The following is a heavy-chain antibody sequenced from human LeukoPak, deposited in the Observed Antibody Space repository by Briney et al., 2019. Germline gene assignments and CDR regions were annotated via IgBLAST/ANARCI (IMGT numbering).Heavy chain of an antibody. CDR1: GFTFSSYG. V-gene: IGHV3-7*03. CDR3: ARADAYGDFAPENDAFDI. Sequence: GGSLRLSCAASGFTFSSYGMHWVRQAPGKGLEWVANIKQDGSEKYYVDSVKGRFTISRDNAKNSLYLQMNSLRAEDTAVYYCARADAYGDFAPENDAFDIWGQGTMVTVSS. D-gene: IGHD4-17*01. CDR2: IKQDGSEK. J-gene: IGHJ3*02.